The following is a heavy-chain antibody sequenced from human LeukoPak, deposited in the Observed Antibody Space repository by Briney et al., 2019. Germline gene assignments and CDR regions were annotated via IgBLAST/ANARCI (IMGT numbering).Heavy chain of an antibody. D-gene: IGHD3-9*01. J-gene: IGHJ4*02. CDR3: ARGDYDILTGPEGFDF. CDR2: IYHSGYT. Sequence: PSETLSLTCTVSGGSISSYYWSWIWQPPGKGLEWIGYIYHSGYTYYNPSLGSRVTISVDRSKNQFSLKVTSVTAADTAVYFCARGDYDILTGPEGFDFWGQGTLVTVSS. CDR1: GGSISSYY. V-gene: IGHV4-59*12.